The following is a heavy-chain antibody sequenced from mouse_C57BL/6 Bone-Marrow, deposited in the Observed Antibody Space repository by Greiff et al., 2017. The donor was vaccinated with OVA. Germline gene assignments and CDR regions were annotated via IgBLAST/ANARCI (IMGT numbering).Heavy chain of an antibody. Sequence: QVQLKQSGPELVKPGASVKISCKASGYAFSSSWMNWVKQRPGKGLEWIGRIFPGDGDINYNGKFKGKATLTADKSSSIAYMKFSSLTSEDSAVYFCAREDDYDWYFDVWGTGTTVTVSS. V-gene: IGHV1-82*01. D-gene: IGHD2-4*01. J-gene: IGHJ1*03. CDR2: IFPGDGDI. CDR1: GYAFSSSW. CDR3: AREDDYDWYFDV.